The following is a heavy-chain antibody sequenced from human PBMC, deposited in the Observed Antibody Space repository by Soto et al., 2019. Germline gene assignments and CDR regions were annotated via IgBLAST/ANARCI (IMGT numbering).Heavy chain of an antibody. J-gene: IGHJ5*02. CDR3: AREGVTIFGVVIPFDP. D-gene: IGHD3-3*01. Sequence: GASVKVSCKASGYTFTSYGISWVRQAPGQGLEWMGWISAYNGNTNYAQKLQGRVTMTTDTSTSTAYMELRSLRSDDTAVYYCAREGVTIFGVVIPFDPWGKGTLVTVPT. CDR2: ISAYNGNT. CDR1: GYTFTSYG. V-gene: IGHV1-18*01.